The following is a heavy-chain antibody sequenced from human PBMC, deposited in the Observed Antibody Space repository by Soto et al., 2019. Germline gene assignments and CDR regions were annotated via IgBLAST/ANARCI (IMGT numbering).Heavy chain of an antibody. J-gene: IGHJ4*02. Sequence: TGGSLRLSCAASGFTFSSYSMNWVRQAPGKGLEWVSSISSSSSYIYYADSVKGRFTISRDNAKNSLYLQMNSLRAEDTAVYYCARDLRAVAGTGIDYWGQGTLVTVSS. D-gene: IGHD6-19*01. CDR3: ARDLRAVAGTGIDY. CDR1: GFTFSSYS. CDR2: ISSSSSYI. V-gene: IGHV3-21*01.